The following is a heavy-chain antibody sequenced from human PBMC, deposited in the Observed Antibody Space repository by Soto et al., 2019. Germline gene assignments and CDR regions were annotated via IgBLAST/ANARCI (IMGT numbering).Heavy chain of an antibody. V-gene: IGHV3-23*01. D-gene: IGHD3-3*01. CDR3: AKVGYYDFWGGYHYGMDV. Sequence: GGSLRLSCAASGFTFSSYAMSWVRQAPGKGLEWVSAISGSGGSTYYADSVKGRFTISRDNSKNTLYLQMNSLRAEDTAVYYCAKVGYYDFWGGYHYGMDVWGQGTTVTVAS. CDR2: ISGSGGST. J-gene: IGHJ6*02. CDR1: GFTFSSYA.